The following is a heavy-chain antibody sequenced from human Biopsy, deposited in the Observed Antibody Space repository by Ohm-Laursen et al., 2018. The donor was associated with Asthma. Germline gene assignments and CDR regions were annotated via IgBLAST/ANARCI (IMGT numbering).Heavy chain of an antibody. J-gene: IGHJ6*02. Sequence: SLRLSCAASGITSSTYGMHWVRQAPGKGLEWVSSISSSGSTTYPAESVKGRFTISRDNAQKSLFLQMGSLRAEDTAIYYCARVFESSEWGPFYHFGLDVWGQGTTVAVSS. CDR2: ISSSGSTT. D-gene: IGHD6-25*01. CDR3: ARVFESSEWGPFYHFGLDV. V-gene: IGHV3-48*04. CDR1: GITSSTYG.